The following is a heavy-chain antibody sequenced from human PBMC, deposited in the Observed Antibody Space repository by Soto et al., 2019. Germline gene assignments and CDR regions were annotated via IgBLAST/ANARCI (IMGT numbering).Heavy chain of an antibody. D-gene: IGHD3-22*01. CDR2: SSGSGGTT. V-gene: IGHV3-23*01. Sequence: EVQLLESGGGLVQPGGSLRLSCAASGFTLSSYAMSWVRQAPGKGLEWVSASSGSGGTTYYADSVKGRFTNSRDTSKNTLYLQMNSLRAEDTAVYYCAKVERYYYDSSGYYSSPLFWGQGTLVTVSS. J-gene: IGHJ4*02. CDR3: AKVERYYYDSSGYYSSPLF. CDR1: GFTLSSYA.